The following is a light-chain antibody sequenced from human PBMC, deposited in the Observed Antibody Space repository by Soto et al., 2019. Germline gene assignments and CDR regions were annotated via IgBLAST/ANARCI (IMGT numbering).Light chain of an antibody. V-gene: IGKV1-5*03. CDR3: QQYNGYRWT. J-gene: IGKJ1*01. CDR2: KTS. CDR1: QSISNW. Sequence: DITMTQSPTTLSASVGAIVTITYRASQSISNWLAWYQQKPGKAPKILIYKTSSLESGVPSRFSGSGSGTEFTLTISSLQPDDFATYYCQQYNGYRWTFGQGTKVDIK.